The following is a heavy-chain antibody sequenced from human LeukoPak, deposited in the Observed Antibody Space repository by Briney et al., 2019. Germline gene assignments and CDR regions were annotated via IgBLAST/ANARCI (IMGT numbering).Heavy chain of an antibody. D-gene: IGHD3-16*02. Sequence: GGFLRLSCTASGFTFGDYAMSWFRQAPGKGLEWVGFIRSKAYGGTTEYAASVKGRFTISRDDSKSIAYLQMNSLKTEDTAVYYCTRAPLYDYVWGSYRSWYFDYWGQGTLVTVSS. CDR2: IRSKAYGGTT. CDR1: GFTFGDYA. CDR3: TRAPLYDYVWGSYRSWYFDY. V-gene: IGHV3-49*03. J-gene: IGHJ4*02.